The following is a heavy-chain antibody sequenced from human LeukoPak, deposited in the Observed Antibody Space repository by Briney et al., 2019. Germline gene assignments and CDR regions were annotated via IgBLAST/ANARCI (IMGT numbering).Heavy chain of an antibody. D-gene: IGHD7-27*01. J-gene: IGHJ4*02. CDR3: ARDPRGLGMSFDY. CDR1: GGSISGSY. CDR2: SFYGGST. V-gene: IGHV4-59*01. Sequence: PSETLSLTCTVSGGSISGSYWTWIRQPPGKTLEWIGHSFYGGSTNYNPSLKSRLTISVDTSKNQFSLKVISVTAADTAVYYCARDPRGLGMSFDYWGQGTLVTVSS.